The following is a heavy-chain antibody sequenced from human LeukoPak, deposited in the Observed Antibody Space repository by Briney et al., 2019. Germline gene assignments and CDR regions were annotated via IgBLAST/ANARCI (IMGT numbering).Heavy chain of an antibody. Sequence: TGGSLRLSCAASGFTFSSYEMNWVRQAPGKGLEWVSYILNSGKTTYYADSVKGRFTISRDNAKKSLYLQMNSLRAEDTGVYYCARDPPDYWGQGILVTVSS. V-gene: IGHV3-48*03. CDR1: GFTFSSYE. CDR3: ARDPPDY. J-gene: IGHJ4*02. CDR2: ILNSGKTT.